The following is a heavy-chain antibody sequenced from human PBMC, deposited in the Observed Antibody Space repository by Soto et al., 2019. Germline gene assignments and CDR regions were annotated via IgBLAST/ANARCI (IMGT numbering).Heavy chain of an antibody. CDR1: GFTFSTYW. J-gene: IGHJ4*02. Sequence: EVQLEESGGGLVQPGGSLRISCAASGFTFSTYWMTWVRQAPGKGLEWVANIKPDGSDQYYADSVMGRFTISRDNAQNALYLQMNSLRGEDTAVYYCARPPGIPAAALSYWGQGTLVTVSS. CDR2: IKPDGSDQ. D-gene: IGHD6-13*01. CDR3: ARPPGIPAAALSY. V-gene: IGHV3-7*01.